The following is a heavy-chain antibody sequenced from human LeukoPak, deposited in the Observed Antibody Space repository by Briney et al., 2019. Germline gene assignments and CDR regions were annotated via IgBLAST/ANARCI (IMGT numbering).Heavy chain of an antibody. CDR2: ISAYNGNT. J-gene: IGHJ3*02. CDR3: ARERYYYDSSGYCDTDAFDI. D-gene: IGHD3-22*01. Sequence: ASVKVSCKASGYTFTSYGISWVRQAPGQGLEWMGWISAYNGNTNYAQKLQGRVTMTTDTSTSTAYMELRSLRSDDTAVYYCARERYYYDSSGYCDTDAFDIWGQGTMVTVSS. V-gene: IGHV1-18*01. CDR1: GYTFTSYG.